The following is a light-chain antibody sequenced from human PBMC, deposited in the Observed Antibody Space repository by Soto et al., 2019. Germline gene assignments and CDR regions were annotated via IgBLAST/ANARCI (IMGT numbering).Light chain of an antibody. CDR3: AAWDDNLSGFYV. Sequence: QSVLTQSTSASWTPRQRVTISCSGSASTIGRNYVYWYQQLPGMAPKLLIYRNSQRPSGVPDRFSGSKSGTSASLAISGLRSEDEAEYYCAAWDDNLSGFYVFGAGTKVTVL. CDR2: RNS. CDR1: ASTIGRNY. J-gene: IGLJ1*01. V-gene: IGLV1-47*01.